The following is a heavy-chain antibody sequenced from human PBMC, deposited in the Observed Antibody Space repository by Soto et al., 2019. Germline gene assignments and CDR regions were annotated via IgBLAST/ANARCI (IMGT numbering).Heavy chain of an antibody. Sequence: SETLSLTCAVSGGSISSGGYSWSWIRQPPGKGLEWIGYIYHSGSTYYNPSLKSRVIISLDTSNNQFSLTLKSATASDTAVYYCARRGSGWYFDLWGRGTLVTVSS. CDR1: GGSISSGGYS. V-gene: IGHV4-30-2*03. J-gene: IGHJ2*01. CDR2: IYHSGST. D-gene: IGHD6-19*01. CDR3: ARRGSGWYFDL.